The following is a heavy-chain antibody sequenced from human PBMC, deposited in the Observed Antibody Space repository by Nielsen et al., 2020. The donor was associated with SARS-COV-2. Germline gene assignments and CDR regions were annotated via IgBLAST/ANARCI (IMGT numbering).Heavy chain of an antibody. Sequence: GGSLRLSCAASGFTFRLYSMNWVRQAPGKGLEWVSHITSTGDTIYYADSVKGRFTISRDNAKNSLYLQMNSLRAEDTAVYYCARDMEAVAGTTWYYGMDVWGQGTTVTVSS. CDR2: ITSTGDTI. J-gene: IGHJ6*02. CDR3: ARDMEAVAGTTWYYGMDV. D-gene: IGHD6-19*01. V-gene: IGHV3-48*04. CDR1: GFTFRLYS.